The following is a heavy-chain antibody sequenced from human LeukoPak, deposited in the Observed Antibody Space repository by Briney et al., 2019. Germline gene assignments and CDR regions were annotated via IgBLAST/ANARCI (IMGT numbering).Heavy chain of an antibody. J-gene: IGHJ3*02. CDR2: IYHSGST. CDR3: ARGGNYDYVWGSSRGAFDI. V-gene: IGHV4-30-2*01. D-gene: IGHD3-16*01. Sequence: SETLSLTCAVSGGSISSGGYSWSWIRQPPGKGLEWIGYIYHSGSTYYNPSLKSRVTISVDRSKNQFSLKLSSVTAADTAVYYCARGGNYDYVWGSSRGAFDIWGQGTMVTVSS. CDR1: GGSISSGGYS.